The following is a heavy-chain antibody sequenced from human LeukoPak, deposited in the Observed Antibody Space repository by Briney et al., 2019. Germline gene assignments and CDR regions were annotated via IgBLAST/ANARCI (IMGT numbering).Heavy chain of an antibody. Sequence: SQTLSLTCAVSGGSISSGGYSWSWIRQPPGKGLEWIGYIYHSGSTYYNPSLKSRVTISVDGSKNQFSLKLSSVTAADTAVYYCARGYSSSWYIDWGQGTLVTVSS. V-gene: IGHV4-30-2*01. CDR1: GGSISSGGYS. CDR3: ARGYSSSWYID. J-gene: IGHJ4*02. CDR2: IYHSGST. D-gene: IGHD6-13*01.